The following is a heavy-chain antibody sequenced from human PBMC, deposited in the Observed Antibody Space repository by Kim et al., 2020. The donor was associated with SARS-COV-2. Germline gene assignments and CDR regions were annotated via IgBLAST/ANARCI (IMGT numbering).Heavy chain of an antibody. D-gene: IGHD2-2*02. V-gene: IGHV4-34*01. CDR1: GGSFSGYY. CDR2: INHSGST. CDR3: ARIPPYCSSTSCYTPYYY. J-gene: IGHJ6*01. Sequence: SETLSLTCAVYGGSFSGYYWSWIRQPPGKGLEWIGEINHSGSTNYNPSLKSRVTISVDTSKNQFSLKLSSVTAADTAVYYCARIPPYCSSTSCYTPYYY.